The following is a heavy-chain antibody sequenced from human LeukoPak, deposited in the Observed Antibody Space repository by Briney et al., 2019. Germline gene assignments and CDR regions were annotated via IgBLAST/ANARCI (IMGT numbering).Heavy chain of an antibody. Sequence: SPSETLSLTCSVSGGSISTYYWSWIRQSPDKGLKWIAYVYYNGNTYYNPSLESRVTVSVDATKNQFPLRLRSVTAADTAVYFCAAGYSWAHDYWGQGILVTVSS. V-gene: IGHV4-59*01. CDR1: GGSISTYY. CDR2: VYYNGNT. D-gene: IGHD5-18*01. CDR3: AAGYSWAHDY. J-gene: IGHJ4*02.